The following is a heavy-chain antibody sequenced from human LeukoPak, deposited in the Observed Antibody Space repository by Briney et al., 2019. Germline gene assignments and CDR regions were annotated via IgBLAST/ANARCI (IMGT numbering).Heavy chain of an antibody. D-gene: IGHD2-8*01. CDR1: GFTVSSNY. CDR2: LYSGGGT. J-gene: IGHJ4*02. Sequence: GGSLRLSCATSGFTVSSNYVSWVRQAPGKGLEWVSGLYSGGGTYYADSVKGRFDISRDNPKNTLYLQMNSLRAEDTAVYYCARDWVQYDLPRYSDCWGQGALVTVSS. CDR3: ARDWVQYDLPRYSDC. V-gene: IGHV3-66*01.